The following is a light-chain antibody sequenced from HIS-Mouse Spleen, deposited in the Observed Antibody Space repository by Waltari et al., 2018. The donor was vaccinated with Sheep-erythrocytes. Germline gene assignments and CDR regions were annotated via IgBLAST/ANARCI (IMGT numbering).Light chain of an antibody. CDR2: EGS. CDR1: SSDVGSYNL. J-gene: IGLJ1*01. CDR3: CSYAGSYNHV. Sequence: QSALTQPASVSGSPGQSITISCTGTSSDVGSYNLVSWYQQHPGKAPKRMIYEGSKRPSGVSNRFSGSKSGNTASLTISGLQAEDEADYYCCSYAGSYNHVFATGTKVTVL. V-gene: IGLV2-14*02.